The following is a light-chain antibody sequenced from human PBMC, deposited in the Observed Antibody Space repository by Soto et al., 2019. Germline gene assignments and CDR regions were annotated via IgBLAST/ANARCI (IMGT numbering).Light chain of an antibody. CDR3: QQYNSFSRT. J-gene: IGKJ1*01. CDR2: QAS. CDR1: QSIGTW. V-gene: IGKV1-5*03. Sequence: DIQMTQSPSTLSASVGDRVTISCRASQSIGTWLAWFQQKPGKAPKLLIYQASNLESGVPSRFSGSGSGTEFALTISSLQPDDFANYYCQQYNSFSRTFGKGTKV.